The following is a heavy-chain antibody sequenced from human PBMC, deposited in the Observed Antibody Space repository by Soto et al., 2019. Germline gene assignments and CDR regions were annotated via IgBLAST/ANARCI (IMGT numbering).Heavy chain of an antibody. CDR2: ISSNGGST. CDR1: GFTFSSYA. V-gene: IGHV3-64D*08. CDR3: VVAVAELYCYFDL. Sequence: EVQLVESGGGLVQPGGSLRLSCSASGFTFSSYAMHWVRQAPGKGLEYVSAISSNGGSTYYADSVKGRFTISRDKSKNTLYLQMSSLRAEDTAVYYCVVAVAELYCYFDLWGRGTLVTVSS. D-gene: IGHD6-19*01. J-gene: IGHJ2*01.